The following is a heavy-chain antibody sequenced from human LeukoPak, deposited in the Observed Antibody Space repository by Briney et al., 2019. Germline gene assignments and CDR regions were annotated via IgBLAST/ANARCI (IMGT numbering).Heavy chain of an antibody. J-gene: IGHJ4*02. Sequence: GGTLRLSCAASEFIFSNYGMSWVRQAPGEGLEWVGRIKSKTDGGTTDYAAPVKGRFTISRDDSKNTLYLQMTSLKSEDTAVYYCTTKRIAVAGTGDYWGQGTLVTVSS. D-gene: IGHD6-13*01. CDR3: TTKRIAVAGTGDY. CDR2: IKSKTDGGTT. CDR1: EFIFSNYG. V-gene: IGHV3-15*01.